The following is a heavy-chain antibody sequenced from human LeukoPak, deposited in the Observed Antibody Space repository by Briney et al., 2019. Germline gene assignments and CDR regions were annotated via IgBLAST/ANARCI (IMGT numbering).Heavy chain of an antibody. CDR3: ARDYYDSSGLYYGMDV. D-gene: IGHD3-22*01. J-gene: IGHJ6*02. CDR2: IYSGGST. V-gene: IGHV3-53*01. CDR1: GFTVSSNY. Sequence: PGGSLRLSCAASGFTVSSNYMSWVRQAPGKGLEWVSVIYSGGSTYYADSVKGRFTISRDNSKNTLYLQMNSLRAEDTAVYYCARDYYDSSGLYYGMDVWGQGTTVTVSS.